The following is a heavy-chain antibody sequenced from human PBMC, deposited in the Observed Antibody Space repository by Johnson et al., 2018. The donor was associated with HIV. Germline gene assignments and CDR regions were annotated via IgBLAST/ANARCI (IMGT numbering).Heavy chain of an antibody. Sequence: QVQLVESGGGVVQPGRSLRLSCAASGFTFSSYAMHWVRQAPGKGLEWVSVISSGDRTYYADSVKGRFTISRDNSKNTLYLQMNSLRAEDTAVYYCARAYTYGACDSWGQGTMVTVSS. CDR2: ISSGDRT. CDR3: ARAYTYGACDS. D-gene: IGHD5-18*01. CDR1: GFTFSSYA. J-gene: IGHJ3*02. V-gene: IGHV3-NL1*01.